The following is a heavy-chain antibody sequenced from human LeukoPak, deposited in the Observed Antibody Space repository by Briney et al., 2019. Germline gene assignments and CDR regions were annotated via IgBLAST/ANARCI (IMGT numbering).Heavy chain of an antibody. CDR1: EFAFSRFG. CDR3: AREPY. CDR2: IRYDGSNK. J-gene: IGHJ4*02. V-gene: IGHV3-30*02. Sequence: GGSLRLSCTASEFAFSRFGMHWVRQAPGKGLEWVAFIRYDGSNKYYADSVNGRFIVSRDNSRDTLYLNMNSLTAEDTAVYYCAREPYWGQGTLVTVSS.